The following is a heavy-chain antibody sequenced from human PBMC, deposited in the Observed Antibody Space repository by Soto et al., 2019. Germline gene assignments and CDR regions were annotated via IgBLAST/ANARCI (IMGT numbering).Heavy chain of an antibody. J-gene: IGHJ4*02. V-gene: IGHV3-23*01. D-gene: IGHD6-6*01. Sequence: GGSLRLSCSASGFTFTSYAMSWVRQAPGKGLEWVSGISGSGGDTKSADSVKGRFTISRDDSKNTMYVQMNSLRAEDTAVYYCAKGGSSSSLFYFDYWGQGTLVTVSS. CDR3: AKGGSSSSLFYFDY. CDR2: ISGSGGDT. CDR1: GFTFTSYA.